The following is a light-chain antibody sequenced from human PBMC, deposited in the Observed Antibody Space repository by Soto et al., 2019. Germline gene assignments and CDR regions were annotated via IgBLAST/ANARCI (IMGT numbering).Light chain of an antibody. V-gene: IGKV3-20*01. J-gene: IGKJ1*01. CDR2: GAS. CDR3: QQNGSFPWT. Sequence: EIVLTQSPATLSLSPGERATLSCRASQSVSSYLAWYQQKPGQAPRLLIYGASSRATGIPDRFSGSGSGTDSTLTISRLEPEDFAVYYCQQNGSFPWTFGQGTKVDIK. CDR1: QSVSSY.